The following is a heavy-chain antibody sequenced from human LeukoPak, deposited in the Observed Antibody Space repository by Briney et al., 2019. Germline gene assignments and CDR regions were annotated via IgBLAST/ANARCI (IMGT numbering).Heavy chain of an antibody. CDR3: ARDTPERITGRPDAFDI. CDR2: ISSSSSYI. V-gene: IGHV3-21*01. J-gene: IGHJ3*02. CDR1: GFTFSSYS. Sequence: PGGSLRLSCAASGFTFSSYSMNWVRQAPGKGLEWVSSISSSSSYIYYADSVKGRFTISRDNAKNSLYLQMNSLRAEDTAVYYCARDTPERITGRPDAFDIWGQGTMVTVSS. D-gene: IGHD1-20*01.